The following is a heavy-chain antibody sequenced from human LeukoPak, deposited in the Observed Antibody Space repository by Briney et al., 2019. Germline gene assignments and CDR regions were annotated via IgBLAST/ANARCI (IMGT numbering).Heavy chain of an antibody. Sequence: GGSLRLSCAASGFTVSSNYMSWVRQAPGKGLEWVSSISSSSSYIYYADSVKGRFTISRDNAKNSLYLQMNSLRAEDTAVYYCASPEMGATMEWGQGTLVTVSS. D-gene: IGHD1-26*01. CDR3: ASPEMGATME. CDR2: ISSSSSYI. J-gene: IGHJ4*02. V-gene: IGHV3-21*01. CDR1: GFTVSSNY.